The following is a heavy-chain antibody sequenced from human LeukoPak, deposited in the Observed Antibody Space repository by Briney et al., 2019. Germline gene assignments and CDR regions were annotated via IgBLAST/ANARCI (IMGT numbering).Heavy chain of an antibody. CDR2: IYTSGST. Sequence: PSETLSLTCTVSGGSISSYYWSWIRQPAGKGLEWIGRIYTSGSTNYNPSLKSRATMSVDTSKNQFSLKLSSVTAADTAVYYCARDLCLPPYQRGIDPWGQGTLVTVSS. D-gene: IGHD2-2*01. CDR3: ARDLCLPPYQRGIDP. J-gene: IGHJ5*02. V-gene: IGHV4-4*07. CDR1: GGSISSYY.